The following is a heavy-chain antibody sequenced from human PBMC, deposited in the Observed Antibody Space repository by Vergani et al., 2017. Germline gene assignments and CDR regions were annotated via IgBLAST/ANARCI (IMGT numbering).Heavy chain of an antibody. V-gene: IGHV3-30-3*01. CDR1: GFTFSSYA. J-gene: IGHJ6*03. Sequence: QVQLVESGGGVVQPGRSLRLSCAASGFTFSSYAMHWVRQAPGKGLEWVAVISYDGSNKYYADSVKGRFTISRDNSKNTLYLQMNSLRAEDTAVYYCARDRITGTTGYYYYMDVWGKGTTVTVSS. CDR3: ARDRITGTTGYYYYMDV. CDR2: ISYDGSNK. D-gene: IGHD1-7*01.